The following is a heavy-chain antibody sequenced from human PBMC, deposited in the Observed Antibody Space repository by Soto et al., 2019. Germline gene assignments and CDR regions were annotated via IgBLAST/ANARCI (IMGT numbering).Heavy chain of an antibody. Sequence: SETLSLTCSVSGGSINSRSYSWGWIRQPPGKGLEWIGYIYYSGSTYYNPSLKSRVTLSVDTSKNQFSLKLSSVTAADTAVYYCARVFSDSSSFFDYWGQGALVTVSS. CDR2: IYYSGST. J-gene: IGHJ4*02. D-gene: IGHD6-13*01. V-gene: IGHV4-31*03. CDR1: GGSINSRSYS. CDR3: ARVFSDSSSFFDY.